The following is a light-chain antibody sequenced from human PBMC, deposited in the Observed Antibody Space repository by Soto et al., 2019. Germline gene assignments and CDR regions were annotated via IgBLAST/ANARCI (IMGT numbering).Light chain of an antibody. Sequence: QLVLTQPPSVSGAPGQRGTISCTGSSSNIGAGYDVHWYQQLPGTAPKLLIYGNSNRPSGVPDRVAGSKSGTSASLAITGLQAEDEADYYCQAYDSSLSGWVFGGGTKLTVL. J-gene: IGLJ3*02. CDR3: QAYDSSLSGWV. CDR1: SSNIGAGYD. V-gene: IGLV1-40*01. CDR2: GNS.